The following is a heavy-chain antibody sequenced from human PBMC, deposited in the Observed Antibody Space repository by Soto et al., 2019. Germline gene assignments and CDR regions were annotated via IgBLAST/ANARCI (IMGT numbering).Heavy chain of an antibody. J-gene: IGHJ5*02. CDR1: GFSLTTGVG. Sequence: SGPTLVNPTQTLTLTCSFSGFSLTTGVGVGWIRQPPGKALEWLAIIYWNDEKLYNPSLKTRLTITKDTSKNQVVLTVTYMDPVDTATYYCAHRVNMARGPYNYFGPWGQGTLVTVSS. CDR2: IYWNDEK. D-gene: IGHD3-10*01. V-gene: IGHV2-5*01. CDR3: AHRVNMARGPYNYFGP.